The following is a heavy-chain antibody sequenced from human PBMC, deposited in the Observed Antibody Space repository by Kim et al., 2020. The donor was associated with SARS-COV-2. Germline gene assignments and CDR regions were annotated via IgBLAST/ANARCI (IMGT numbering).Heavy chain of an antibody. CDR2: IYYSGST. CDR3: ARGHAVFVGHWYFDL. D-gene: IGHD2-15*01. V-gene: IGHV4-39*07. CDR1: GGSIRSSGYY. J-gene: IGHJ2*01. Sequence: SETLSLTCTVSGGSIRSSGYYWGWIRQPPGKGLEWIGSIYYSGSTYYNPSLKSRVTISVDKSKNQFSLKLSSVTAADTAVYYCARGHAVFVGHWYFDLWGRRTLVTVSS.